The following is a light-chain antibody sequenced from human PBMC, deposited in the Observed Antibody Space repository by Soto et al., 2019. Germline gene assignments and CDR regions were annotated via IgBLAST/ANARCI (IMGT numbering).Light chain of an antibody. Sequence: EIVLTQSPATLSLSPGERATLSCRASQSVSRHLAWYQQKPGQAPRLLIYDASNRATGIPARFSGSGSGTDVALTISSLKPEDSAVYYCQQRSNWLTFGGGTKVEIK. J-gene: IGKJ4*01. V-gene: IGKV3-11*01. CDR2: DAS. CDR1: QSVSRH. CDR3: QQRSNWLT.